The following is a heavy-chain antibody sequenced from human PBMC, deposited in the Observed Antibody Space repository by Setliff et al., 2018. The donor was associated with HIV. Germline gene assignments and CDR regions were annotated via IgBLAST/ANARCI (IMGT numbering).Heavy chain of an antibody. CDR1: GFIFSNAR. CDR2: IKKKGDGGTT. V-gene: IGHV3-15*01. Sequence: GGSLRLSCAASGFIFSNARMNWVRQVPGKGLEWVGHIKKKGDGGTTEYASPVKGRFTISRDDSKNTLYLQMNSLKTEDTGVYFCATDNGPSYSMDIWGQGTTVTVSS. J-gene: IGHJ6*02. CDR3: ATDNGPSYSMDI. D-gene: IGHD2-21*01.